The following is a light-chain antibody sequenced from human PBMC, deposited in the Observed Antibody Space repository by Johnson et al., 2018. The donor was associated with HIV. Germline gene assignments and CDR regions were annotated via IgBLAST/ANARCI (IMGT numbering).Light chain of an antibody. Sequence: QSVLTQPPSVSAAPGQKVTISCTGSSSNIGNNYVSWYQQIPGTAPKLLIYDNNKRPPGIPDRFSGSKSGTSATLGITGLQTGDEADYYCGTWDGSLRAGFFGTGTKVTVL. V-gene: IGLV1-51*01. J-gene: IGLJ1*01. CDR1: SSNIGNNY. CDR2: DNN. CDR3: GTWDGSLRAGF.